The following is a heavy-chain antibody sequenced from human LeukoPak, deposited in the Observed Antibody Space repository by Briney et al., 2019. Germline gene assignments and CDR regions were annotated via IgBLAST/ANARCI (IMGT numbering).Heavy chain of an antibody. CDR2: IYYSGST. Sequence: PSETLSLTCTVSGDSISSYYWSWIRQPPGKGLEWIGYIYYSGSTNYNPSLKSRVTISVDTSKNQFSLKLSSVTAADTAVYYCARTAAWGLPILSVDYWGQGTLVTVSS. D-gene: IGHD2-2*02. J-gene: IGHJ4*02. CDR1: GDSISSYY. V-gene: IGHV4-59*01. CDR3: ARTAAWGLPILSVDY.